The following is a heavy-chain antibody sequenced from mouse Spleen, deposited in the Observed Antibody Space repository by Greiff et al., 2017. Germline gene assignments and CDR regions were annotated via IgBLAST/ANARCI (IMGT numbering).Heavy chain of an antibody. CDR3: ARRYGSSWYFDV. CDR1: GYTFTSYW. Sequence: QVQLQQPGAELVKPGASVKLSCKASGYTFTSYWMQLVKQRPGQGLEWIGEIDPSDSYTNYNQKFKGKATLTVDTSSSTAYMQLSSLTSEDSAVYYCARRYGSSWYFDVWGTGTTVTVSS. J-gene: IGHJ1*03. CDR2: IDPSDSYT. D-gene: IGHD1-1*01. V-gene: IGHV1-50*01.